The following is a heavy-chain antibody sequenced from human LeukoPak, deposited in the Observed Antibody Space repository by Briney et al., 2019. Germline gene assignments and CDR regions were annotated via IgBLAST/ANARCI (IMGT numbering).Heavy chain of an antibody. CDR3: ARASYYILAGYGPRANYGIDV. CDR2: IIPIFGTA. D-gene: IGHD3-9*01. J-gene: IGHJ6*04. Sequence: SVKVSCKASGGTFSSYAISWVRQAPGQGLEWMGGIIPIFGTANYAQKFQGRVTITADESTSTDYMELSSLISEDRPGYYCARASYYILAGYGPRANYGIDVWGKGTTVTVSS. V-gene: IGHV1-69*13. CDR1: GGTFSSYA.